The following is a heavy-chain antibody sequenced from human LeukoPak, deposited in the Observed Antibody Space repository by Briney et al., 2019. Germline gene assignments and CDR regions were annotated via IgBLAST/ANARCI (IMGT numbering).Heavy chain of an antibody. D-gene: IGHD2-2*01. V-gene: IGHV3-23*01. CDR3: AKAGVVPAAIGAFDI. CDR1: GFTFSSYA. J-gene: IGHJ3*02. CDR2: ISGSGGST. Sequence: PGGSLRFSCAASGFTFSSYAMSWVRQAPGKGLEWVSAISGSGGSTYYADSVKGRFTISRDNSKNTLYLQMNSLRAEDTAVYYCAKAGVVPAAIGAFDIWGQGTMVTVCS.